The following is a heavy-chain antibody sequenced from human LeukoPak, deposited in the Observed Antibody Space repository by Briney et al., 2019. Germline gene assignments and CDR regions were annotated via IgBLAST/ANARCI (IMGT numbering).Heavy chain of an antibody. Sequence: GGSLRLSCAASGFTFNNAWMSWVRQAPGKGLEWVGRIKSIPGGGTTDYAAPVKGRITISRDDSKNTVYLQMDSLKSEDTAVYYCARALYGDPHFDYWGQGTLVTVSS. J-gene: IGHJ4*02. CDR3: ARALYGDPHFDY. CDR2: IKSIPGGGTT. CDR1: GFTFNNAW. D-gene: IGHD4-17*01. V-gene: IGHV3-15*01.